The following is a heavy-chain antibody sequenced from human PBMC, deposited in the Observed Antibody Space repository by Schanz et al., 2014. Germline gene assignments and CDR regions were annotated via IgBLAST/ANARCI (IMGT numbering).Heavy chain of an antibody. D-gene: IGHD1-26*01. CDR3: ARGCSGSRYRLDY. CDR1: GFSFSSYW. Sequence: VHLLESGGGLVEPGGSLRLSCAASGFSFSSYWMHWVRQVPGKGLVWVSRINSVGSNTDYADSVTGRFTVSRDNAENALCVQMNSLRAEDTCLYFCARGCSGSRYRLDYWGQGTLVTVSS. J-gene: IGHJ4*02. V-gene: IGHV3-74*02. CDR2: INSVGSNT.